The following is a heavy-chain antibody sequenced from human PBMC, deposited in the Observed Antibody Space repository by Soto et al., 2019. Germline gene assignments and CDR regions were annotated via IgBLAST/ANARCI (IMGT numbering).Heavy chain of an antibody. D-gene: IGHD2-21*02. CDR2: ISSSSDSI. CDR3: ARLPKGTMVTA. CDR1: GFSFSDYS. J-gene: IGHJ4*02. Sequence: VQLVESGGGVVYPGGSLRLSCVGSGFSFSDYSMNWVRQAPGKGLQGVSYISSSSDSIHYAESVKGRFTVSRDNAKNALFLQRNSLRDDDTAIYYCARLPKGTMVTAWVQGTLVTFSS. V-gene: IGHV3-48*02.